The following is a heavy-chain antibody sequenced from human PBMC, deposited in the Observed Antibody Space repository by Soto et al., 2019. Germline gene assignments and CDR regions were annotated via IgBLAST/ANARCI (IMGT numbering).Heavy chain of an antibody. D-gene: IGHD3-10*01. CDR2: ISDSGGTR. CDR1: GFTFSSYE. J-gene: IGHJ4*02. CDR3: ARVPYYYGSGSYYNPDY. V-gene: IGHV3-48*03. Sequence: LRLSCAASGFTFSSYEMVWVRQTPGQGLEWVSYISDSGGTRHYADSVKGRFTISRDNAKNSLYLQMDNLRGEDTAVYYCARVPYYYGSGSYYNPDYWGQGTLVTVSS.